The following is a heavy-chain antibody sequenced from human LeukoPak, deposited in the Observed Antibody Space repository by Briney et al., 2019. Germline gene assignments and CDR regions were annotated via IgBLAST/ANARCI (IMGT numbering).Heavy chain of an antibody. CDR1: GGSISSYY. J-gene: IGHJ4*02. Sequence: TSETLSLTCTVSGGSISSYYWSWIRQPPGKGLEWIGYLYYSGSTNYNSSLKSRVTISVDTSKNQFSLNLSSVTAADTAVYYCARHRVAVAGSYFDFWGQGTLVSVSS. V-gene: IGHV4-59*08. CDR2: LYYSGST. CDR3: ARHRVAVAGSYFDF. D-gene: IGHD6-19*01.